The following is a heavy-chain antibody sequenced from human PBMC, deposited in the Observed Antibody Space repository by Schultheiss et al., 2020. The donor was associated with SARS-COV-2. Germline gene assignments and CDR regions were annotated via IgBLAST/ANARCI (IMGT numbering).Heavy chain of an antibody. V-gene: IGHV3-30*18. CDR1: GFTFSSYG. J-gene: IGHJ4*02. D-gene: IGHD3-22*01. Sequence: GGSLRLSCAASGFTFSSYGMHWVRQAPGKGLEWVAVISYDGSNKYYADSVKGRFTISRDNSKNTLYLQMNSLRAEDTAVYYCAKDLNPMIVVVITNLWDYWGQGTLVTVSS. CDR2: ISYDGSNK. CDR3: AKDLNPMIVVVITNLWDY.